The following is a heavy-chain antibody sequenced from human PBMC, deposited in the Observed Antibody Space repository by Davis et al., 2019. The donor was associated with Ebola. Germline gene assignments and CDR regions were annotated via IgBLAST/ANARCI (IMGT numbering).Heavy chain of an antibody. V-gene: IGHV4-34*01. CDR1: GGSFSGYY. CDR3: ARGGGWLVRDY. J-gene: IGHJ4*02. Sequence: GSLRLSCAVYGGSFSGYYWSWIRQPPGKGLEWIGEINHSGSTNYNPSLKSRVTISVDTSKNQFSLKLSSVTAADTAVYYCARGGGWLVRDYWGQGTLVTVSS. CDR2: INHSGST. D-gene: IGHD6-19*01.